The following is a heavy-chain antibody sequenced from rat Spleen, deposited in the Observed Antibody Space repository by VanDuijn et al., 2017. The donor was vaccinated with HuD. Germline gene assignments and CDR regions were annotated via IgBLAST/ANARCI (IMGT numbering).Heavy chain of an antibody. CDR1: GLTFSSYW. V-gene: IGHV5-58*01. CDR2: ISYDGSST. D-gene: IGHD1-7*01. CDR3: AVAGYGY. J-gene: IGHJ2*01. Sequence: EVQLVETGGGLVQPGRSLKLSCVASGLTFSSYWMYWVRQAPTKGLEWVATISYDGSSTYYRDSVKGRFTISRDNAENRVYLQMNSLKSEDTATYYCAVAGYGYWGQGVMVTVSS.